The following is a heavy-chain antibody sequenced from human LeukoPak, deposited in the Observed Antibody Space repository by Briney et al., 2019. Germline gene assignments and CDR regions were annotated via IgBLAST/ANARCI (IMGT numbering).Heavy chain of an antibody. V-gene: IGHV4-38-2*01. D-gene: IGHD3-3*01. CDR3: ASAPGDFWSGYPDYFDY. CDR1: GYSISSGYY. Sequence: TSETQSLTCAVSGYSISSGYYWGWIRQPPGKELEWIGSIYHSGSTYYNPSLKSRVTISVDTSKNQFSLKLSSVTAADTAVYYCASAPGDFWSGYPDYFDYWGQGTLVTVSS. CDR2: IYHSGST. J-gene: IGHJ4*02.